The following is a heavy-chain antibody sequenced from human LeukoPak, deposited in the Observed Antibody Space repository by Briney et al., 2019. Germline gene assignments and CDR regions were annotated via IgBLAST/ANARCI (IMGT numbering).Heavy chain of an antibody. Sequence: SETLSLTCAVYGGSFSGYYWSWIRQPPGKGLEWIGEINHSGSTNYNPSLKSRVTISVDTSKNQFSLKLSSVTAADTAVYYCATYYYGSGSNRSFNWVDPWGQGTLVSVSS. V-gene: IGHV4-34*01. D-gene: IGHD3-10*01. CDR3: ATYYYGSGSNRSFNWVDP. J-gene: IGHJ5*02. CDR2: INHSGST. CDR1: GGSFSGYY.